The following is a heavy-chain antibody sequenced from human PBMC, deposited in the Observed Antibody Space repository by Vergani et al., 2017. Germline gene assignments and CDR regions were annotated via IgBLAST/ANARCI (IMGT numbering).Heavy chain of an antibody. CDR2: IKQDGSEK. D-gene: IGHD3-10*01. V-gene: IGHV3-7*03. J-gene: IGHJ5*02. Sequence: VQLVESGGGLVKPGGSLRLSCAASGFTFSSYWMSWVRQAPGKGLEWVANIKQDGSEKYYVDSVKGRFTISRDNAKNSLYLQMNSLRAEDTAVYYCAKLADYYGSGSYRNWFDPWGQGTLVTVSS. CDR1: GFTFSSYW. CDR3: AKLADYYGSGSYRNWFDP.